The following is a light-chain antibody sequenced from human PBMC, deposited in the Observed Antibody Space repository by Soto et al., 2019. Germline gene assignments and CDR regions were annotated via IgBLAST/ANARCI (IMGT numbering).Light chain of an antibody. V-gene: IGKV4-1*01. CDR1: QSVLYSSNNKNY. J-gene: IGKJ2*01. CDR2: WAS. CDR3: QQYYSIPHT. Sequence: DIVMTQSPVSLAVSLGERATINCKSSQSVLYSSNNKNYLAWYQQRPGQPPKLLIYWASTRESGVPDRFSGSGSGTDFTLTISSLQAEDVAVYYCQQYYSIPHTFGQGTKLEIK.